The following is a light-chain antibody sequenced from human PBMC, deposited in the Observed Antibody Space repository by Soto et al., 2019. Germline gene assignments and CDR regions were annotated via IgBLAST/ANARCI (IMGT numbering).Light chain of an antibody. J-gene: IGKJ1*01. CDR1: QSISSW. CDR3: QQYNSYSPRT. CDR2: DAS. V-gene: IGKV1-5*01. Sequence: DIQMTQSPSTLSXXXXXXXTITCRASQSISSWLAWYQQKPGKAPKLLIYDASSLESGVPSRFSGSGSGTEFTLTISSLQPDDFATYYCQQYNSYSPRTFGQGTKVDIK.